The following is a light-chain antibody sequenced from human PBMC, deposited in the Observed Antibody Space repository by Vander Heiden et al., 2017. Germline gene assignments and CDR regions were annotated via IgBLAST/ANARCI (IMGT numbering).Light chain of an antibody. J-gene: IGLJ3*02. V-gene: IGLV3-1*01. Sequence: SYALTPPPSVSLSPAQTASITCSGDDMGDKYSCSYQQQPAQSPLLVIYQESKRPSGIPERFSGSNSANTATLTISGTQAMDEAGYYYQAWDSSTWVFGGGTKLTVL. CDR2: QES. CDR1: DMGDKY. CDR3: QAWDSSTWV.